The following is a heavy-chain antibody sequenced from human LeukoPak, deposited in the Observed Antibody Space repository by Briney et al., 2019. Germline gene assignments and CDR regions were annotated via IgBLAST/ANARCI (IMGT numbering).Heavy chain of an antibody. CDR2: ISGSADRT. D-gene: IGHD3-22*01. Sequence: GSLRLSCAASGFTFSSYAMSWVRQAPGKGLEWVSGISGSADRTHYADSVKGRFTISRDNSKNTLYLQMNSLRAEDTAVYYCAKVITMIVVVIPPFDYWGQGTLVTVSS. J-gene: IGHJ4*02. CDR1: GFTFSSYA. CDR3: AKVITMIVVVIPPFDY. V-gene: IGHV3-23*01.